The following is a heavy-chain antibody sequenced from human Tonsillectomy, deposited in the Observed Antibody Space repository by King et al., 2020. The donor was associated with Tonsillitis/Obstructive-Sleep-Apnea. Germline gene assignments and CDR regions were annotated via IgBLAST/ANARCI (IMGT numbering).Heavy chain of an antibody. V-gene: IGHV1-18*01. D-gene: IGHD3-10*01. CDR1: GYTFTSYG. Sequence: QLVQSGAEVKKPGASVKVSCKASGYTFTSYGISWVRQAPGQGLEWMEWISAYNGDTNYAQKLQARVTMTTDTSTSTAYMELRSLRSDDTAVYYCARDRESSYYYYYGMDVWGQGTTVTVSS. CDR3: ARDRESSYYYYYGMDV. J-gene: IGHJ6*02. CDR2: ISAYNGDT.